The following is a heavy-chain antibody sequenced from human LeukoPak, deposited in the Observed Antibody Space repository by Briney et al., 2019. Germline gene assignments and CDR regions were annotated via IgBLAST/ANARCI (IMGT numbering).Heavy chain of an antibody. CDR2: IYHSGST. CDR3: ARDQGGYSGYDSYYFDY. Sequence: SQTLSLTCAVSGGTISSGGYSWSWIRQPPGKGLEWIGYIYHSGSTYYNPSLKSRVTISVDRSKNQFSLKLSSVTAADTAVYYCARDQGGYSGYDSYYFDYWGQGTLVTVSS. D-gene: IGHD5-12*01. V-gene: IGHV4-30-2*01. J-gene: IGHJ4*02. CDR1: GGTISSGGYS.